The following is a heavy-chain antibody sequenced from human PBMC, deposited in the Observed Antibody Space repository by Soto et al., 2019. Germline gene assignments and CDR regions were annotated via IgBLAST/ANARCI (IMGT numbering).Heavy chain of an antibody. J-gene: IGHJ6*03. CDR3: AREAYSSSWYEYYYYYMDV. V-gene: IGHV1-2*04. CDR1: GYTFTGYY. D-gene: IGHD6-13*01. CDR2: INPNSGGT. Sequence: ASVKVSCKASGYTFTGYYMHWVRQAPGQRLEWMGWINPNSGGTNYAQKFQGWVTMTRDTSISTAYMELSRLRSDDTAVYYCAREAYSSSWYEYYYYYMDVWGKGTTVTVSS.